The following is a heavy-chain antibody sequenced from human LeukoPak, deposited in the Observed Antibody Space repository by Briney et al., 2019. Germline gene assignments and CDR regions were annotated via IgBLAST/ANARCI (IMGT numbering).Heavy chain of an antibody. J-gene: IGHJ4*02. CDR2: INHSGST. Sequence: SETLSLTCAVYGGSFSGYYWSWIRQPPGKGLEWIGEINHSGSTNYNPSLKSRVTISVDTSKNQFSLKLSSVTAADTAVYYCARGTQSSTVNFDYWGQGTLVTVSS. D-gene: IGHD2-2*01. CDR1: GGSFSGYY. CDR3: ARGTQSSTVNFDY. V-gene: IGHV4-34*01.